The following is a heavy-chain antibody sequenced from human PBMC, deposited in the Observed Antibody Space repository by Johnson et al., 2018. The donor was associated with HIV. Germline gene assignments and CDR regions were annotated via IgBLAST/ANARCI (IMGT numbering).Heavy chain of an antibody. J-gene: IGHJ3*02. CDR3: AKLIPDSGSLRTGPPREAFDI. CDR2: ISWNSGSI. D-gene: IGHD1-26*01. Sequence: VQLVESGGGLVQPGGSLRLSCAASGFTFSSYDMHWVRQAPGKGLEWVSGISWNSGSIAYADSVKGRFTISRDNSKNTLYLQMNSLRAEDTAVYYCAKLIPDSGSLRTGPPREAFDIWGQGTMVTVSS. V-gene: IGHV3-9*01. CDR1: GFTFSSYD.